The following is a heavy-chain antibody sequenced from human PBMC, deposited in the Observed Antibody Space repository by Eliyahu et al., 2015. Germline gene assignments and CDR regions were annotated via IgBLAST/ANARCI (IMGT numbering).Heavy chain of an antibody. Sequence: EVQXVESGGGLVQPGGSLXXXCAAXGFXFSSHWXAWVRQGPGKGLEWVANIRQAESEKSYVDSVKGRFTISRDNAKNSLYLQMNSLRAEDTAVYYCARHTTGYFDYWGQGTLVTVSS. V-gene: IGHV3-7*01. J-gene: IGHJ4*02. CDR3: ARHTTGYFDY. CDR1: GFXFSSHW. CDR2: IRQAESEK. D-gene: IGHD4-17*01.